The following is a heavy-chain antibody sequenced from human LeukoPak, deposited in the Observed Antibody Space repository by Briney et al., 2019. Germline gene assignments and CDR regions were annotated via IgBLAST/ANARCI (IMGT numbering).Heavy chain of an antibody. D-gene: IGHD3-22*01. CDR2: INSDGSST. Sequence: QPGGSLRLSCAASGFTFSSYWMHWVRHAPGKGLVWVSRINSDGSSTSYADSVKGRFTISRDNAKNTLYLQMNSLRAEDTAVYYCAREEDYYDSSGYYGLWGQGTLVTVSS. CDR1: GFTFSSYW. J-gene: IGHJ4*02. V-gene: IGHV3-74*01. CDR3: AREEDYYDSSGYYGL.